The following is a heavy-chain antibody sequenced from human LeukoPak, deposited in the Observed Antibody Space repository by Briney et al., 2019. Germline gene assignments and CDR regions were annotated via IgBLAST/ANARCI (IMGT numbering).Heavy chain of an antibody. CDR1: GFTFSSYA. CDR2: IWYDGSNK. Sequence: PGGSLRLSCAASGFTFSSYAMSWVRQAPGKGLEWVAVIWYDGSNKYYADSVKGRFTISRDNSKNTLYLQMNSLRAEDTDVYYFTRVLLNNWNDSYYYGMDVWGQGTTVTVSS. CDR3: TRVLLNNWNDSYYYGMDV. V-gene: IGHV3-33*08. J-gene: IGHJ6*02. D-gene: IGHD1-1*01.